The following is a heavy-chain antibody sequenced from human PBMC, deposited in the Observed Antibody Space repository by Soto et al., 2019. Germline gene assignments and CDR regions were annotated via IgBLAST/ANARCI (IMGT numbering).Heavy chain of an antibody. Sequence: QLQLQESGSGLVKPSQTLSLTCAVSGGSISSGGYSWSWIRQPPGKGLEWIGYIYHSGSTYYNPSLKSRVTISVDRSKNQFSLKLSSVTAADTAVYYCASSTYYDFWSGYYRDYWGQGTLVTVSS. V-gene: IGHV4-30-2*01. J-gene: IGHJ4*02. CDR2: IYHSGST. CDR3: ASSTYYDFWSGYYRDY. CDR1: GGSISSGGYS. D-gene: IGHD3-3*01.